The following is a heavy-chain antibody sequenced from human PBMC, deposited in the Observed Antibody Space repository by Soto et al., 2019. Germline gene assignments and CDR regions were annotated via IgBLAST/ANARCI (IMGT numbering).Heavy chain of an antibody. Sequence: EVQVVESGGGLVQPGRSLRLSCAASGFTFDDYAMHWVRQAPGKGLEWVSGISWNSGSIGYADSVKGRFTISRDNAKNSLYLQMNSLRAEDTALYYCAKGLVIDSTFDAFDIWGQGTMVTVSS. CDR1: GFTFDDYA. J-gene: IGHJ3*02. D-gene: IGHD3-22*01. CDR2: ISWNSGSI. V-gene: IGHV3-9*01. CDR3: AKGLVIDSTFDAFDI.